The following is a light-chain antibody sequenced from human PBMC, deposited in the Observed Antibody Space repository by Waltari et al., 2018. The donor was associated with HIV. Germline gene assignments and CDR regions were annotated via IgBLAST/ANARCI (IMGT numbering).Light chain of an antibody. V-gene: IGKV3-11*01. CDR2: DAS. J-gene: IGKJ5*01. CDR1: QSISSS. Sequence: EIIFTQSPATLSVSPGDTATLSCRASQSISSSLAWYQHKPGQAPRLLIYDASKRATGIPARFSGSGSGTDFTLTVSRLEPEDFAVYYCQQRSNWPSITFGQGTRLEIK. CDR3: QQRSNWPSIT.